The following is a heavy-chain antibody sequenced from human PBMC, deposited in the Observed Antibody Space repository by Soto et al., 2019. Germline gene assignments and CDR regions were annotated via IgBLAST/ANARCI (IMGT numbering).Heavy chain of an antibody. D-gene: IGHD3-22*01. CDR1: GFTFSSYA. CDR3: TTDSYSTMIVVRFDY. J-gene: IGHJ4*01. CDR2: ISGSGGST. Sequence: GGSLRLSCAASGFTFSSYAMSWVRQAPGKGLEWVSAISGSGGSTYYADSVKGRFTISRDNSKNTLYLQMNSLRAEDTAVYYCTTDSYSTMIVVRFDYWGHGTLVTVSS. V-gene: IGHV3-23*01.